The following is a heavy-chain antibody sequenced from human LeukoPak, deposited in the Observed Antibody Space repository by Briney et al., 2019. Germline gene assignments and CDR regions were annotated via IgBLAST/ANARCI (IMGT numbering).Heavy chain of an antibody. D-gene: IGHD1-26*01. CDR3: ARGSGSYLWLGWYFDP. CDR1: GGSISSSTYY. J-gene: IGHJ2*01. CDR2: IYYSGTT. Sequence: SETLSLTCTVSGGSISSSTYYWGWIRQPPGKGLEWIGSIYYSGTTYYNPSLKSRVTVSVDTSKNQFSLKLSSVTAADTAVYYCARGSGSYLWLGWYFDPWGRGTLVTVSS. V-gene: IGHV4-39*01.